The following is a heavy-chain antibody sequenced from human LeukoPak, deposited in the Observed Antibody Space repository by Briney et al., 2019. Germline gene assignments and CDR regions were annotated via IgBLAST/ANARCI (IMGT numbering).Heavy chain of an antibody. D-gene: IGHD3-22*01. CDR1: GFTFRNFG. CDR2: IWNDGSNK. Sequence: GGSLRLSCAASGFTFRNFGMHWVRQAPGKGLEWVALIWNDGSNKGYADSVKGRFSIYRDNSKNTVYLQMNTLGAEDTAVYYCARDPCLGSGYPVDHWGQGTLVTVSS. V-gene: IGHV3-33*01. CDR3: ARDPCLGSGYPVDH. J-gene: IGHJ4*02.